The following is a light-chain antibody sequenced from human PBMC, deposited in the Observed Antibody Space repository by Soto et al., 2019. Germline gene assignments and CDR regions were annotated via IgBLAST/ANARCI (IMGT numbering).Light chain of an antibody. CDR1: SSDIGGYNY. V-gene: IGLV2-8*01. CDR2: EVS. Sequence: QSALTQPPSASGSPGQSVAISCTGTSSDIGGYNYVSWYQQHPGKAPKLMIFEVSQRPSGVPDRFSGSKSGNTASLTVSGLQAEDEADYYCSSYAGSHNLVFGGGTKVTVL. CDR3: SSYAGSHNLV. J-gene: IGLJ2*01.